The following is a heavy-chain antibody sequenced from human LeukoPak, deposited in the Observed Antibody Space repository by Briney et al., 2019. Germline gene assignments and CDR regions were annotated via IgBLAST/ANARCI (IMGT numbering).Heavy chain of an antibody. D-gene: IGHD3-22*01. V-gene: IGHV3-48*04. Sequence: GGSLRLSCAASGFTFSSNSMNWVRQAPGKGLEWVSYISSTGGTIYYVDSVKGRFTISRDNAKNSLYLQMNSLRAEDTAVYYCAREGAGSSGYYYGVLASDYWGQGTLVTVSS. CDR3: AREGAGSSGYYYGVLASDY. CDR1: GFTFSSNS. J-gene: IGHJ4*02. CDR2: ISSTGGTI.